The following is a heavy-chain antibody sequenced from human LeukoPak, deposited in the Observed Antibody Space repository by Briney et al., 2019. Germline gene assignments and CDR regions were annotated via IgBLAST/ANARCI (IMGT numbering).Heavy chain of an antibody. D-gene: IGHD3-16*01. CDR1: GFTFSSYE. Sequence: GGSLRLSCAASGFTFSSYEMNWVRQAPGKGLEWVSYISGSGSNIMYVDFVKGRFTISRDNAKNSLYLQMDSLRVEDTAVYYCARDLPVGGVYFDCWGQGTLVSVSS. V-gene: IGHV3-48*03. CDR2: ISGSGSNI. J-gene: IGHJ4*02. CDR3: ARDLPVGGVYFDC.